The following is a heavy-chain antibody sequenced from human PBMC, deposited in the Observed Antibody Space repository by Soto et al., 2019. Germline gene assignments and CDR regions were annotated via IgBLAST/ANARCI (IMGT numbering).Heavy chain of an antibody. CDR1: GFTFSSYA. J-gene: IGHJ4*02. Sequence: EVQLLESGGGLVQPGGSLRLSCAASGFTFSSYAMSWVRQAPGKGLEWVSGIGRSGGDTYYADSVMCRFSISRDNSKDTLFLQIHSLRSDDTAIYFCAKALGCSISATCSYFDYWGQGPLVTVSS. CDR2: IGRSGGDT. CDR3: AKALGCSISATCSYFDY. D-gene: IGHD2-2*01. V-gene: IGHV3-23*01.